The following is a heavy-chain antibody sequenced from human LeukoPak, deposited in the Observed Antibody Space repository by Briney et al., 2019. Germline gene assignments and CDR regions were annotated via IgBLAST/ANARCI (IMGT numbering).Heavy chain of an antibody. D-gene: IGHD6-6*01. V-gene: IGHV3-48*01. CDR1: GFTFSSYA. CDR2: ISSSGTTM. J-gene: IGHJ4*02. Sequence: GGSLRLSCAASGFTFSSYAMSWVRQAPGKGLEWVSYISSSGTTMYYADSVKGRFTISRDNAKNSLYLQMNSLRAEDTAVYYCARGHQVAARPVDHWGQGTLVTVSS. CDR3: ARGHQVAARPVDH.